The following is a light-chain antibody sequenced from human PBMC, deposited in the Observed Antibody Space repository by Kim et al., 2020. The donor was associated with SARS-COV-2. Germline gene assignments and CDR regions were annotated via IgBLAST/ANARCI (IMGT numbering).Light chain of an antibody. CDR2: ESS. Sequence: GRSIAIACTGTDGDVGSYNVGCWYQQRPGKALKILVYESSKRPSGVSNRGSGSRTGNTAALTISGLQDEDEADCYCCSYGGSSTLVFGGGTQLTVL. CDR1: DGDVGSYNV. CDR3: CSYGGSSTLV. V-gene: IGLV2-23*01. J-gene: IGLJ3*02.